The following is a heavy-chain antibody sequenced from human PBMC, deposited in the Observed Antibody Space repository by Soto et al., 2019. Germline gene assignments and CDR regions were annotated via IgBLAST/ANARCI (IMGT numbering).Heavy chain of an antibody. CDR3: ARAPIVVVPAAIGGRFDP. D-gene: IGHD2-2*02. CDR1: GGSFSGYY. J-gene: IGHJ5*02. Sequence: PSETLSLTCAVYGGSFSGYYWSWIRQPPGKGLEWIGEINHSGSTNYNPSLKSRVTISVDTSKNQFSLKLSSVTAADTAVYYCARAPIVVVPAAIGGRFDPWGQGTLVTVSS. V-gene: IGHV4-34*01. CDR2: INHSGST.